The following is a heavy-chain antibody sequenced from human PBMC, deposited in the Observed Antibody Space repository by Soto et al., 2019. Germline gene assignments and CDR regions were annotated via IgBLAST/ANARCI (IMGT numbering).Heavy chain of an antibody. CDR2: TYYRSQRHN. CDR1: WDSFLGNTSN. Sequence: TPSLTCPIPWDSFLGNTSNYILIRLYPSRVLKWLGRTYYRSQRHNDYAESVKSRITINPDTSKNQFSLQLNSVTPEDTAVYYCAIERGFLSEALDIWGRGTMVTVSS. D-gene: IGHD3-10*01. CDR3: AIERGFLSEALDI. J-gene: IGHJ3*02. V-gene: IGHV6-1*01.